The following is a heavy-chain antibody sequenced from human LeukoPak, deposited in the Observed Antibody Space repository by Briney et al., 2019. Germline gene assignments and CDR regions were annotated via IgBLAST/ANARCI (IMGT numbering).Heavy chain of an antibody. D-gene: IGHD3-22*01. Sequence: ASVKVSCKASGYTFTSYGISWVRQAPGQGLEWMGWISAYNGNTNYAQKLQGRVTMTTDTSTSTAYMALRSLRSDDTAVYYCARDEYYYDSSGYYFDYWGQGTLVTVSS. CDR2: ISAYNGNT. V-gene: IGHV1-18*01. J-gene: IGHJ4*02. CDR1: GYTFTSYG. CDR3: ARDEYYYDSSGYYFDY.